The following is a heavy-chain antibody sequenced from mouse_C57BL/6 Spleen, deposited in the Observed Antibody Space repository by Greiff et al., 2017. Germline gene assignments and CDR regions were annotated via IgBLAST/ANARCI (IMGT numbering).Heavy chain of an antibody. V-gene: IGHV1-80*01. D-gene: IGHD1-1*01. CDR1: GYAFSSYW. Sequence: VQLVESGAELVKPGASVKISCKASGYAFSSYWMNWVKQRPGKGLEWIGQIYPGDGDTNYNGKFKGKATLTADKSSSTAYMQFSSLTSEDSAVYFCARGYGSSYWYFDVWGTGTTVTVSS. CDR2: IYPGDGDT. J-gene: IGHJ1*03. CDR3: ARGYGSSYWYFDV.